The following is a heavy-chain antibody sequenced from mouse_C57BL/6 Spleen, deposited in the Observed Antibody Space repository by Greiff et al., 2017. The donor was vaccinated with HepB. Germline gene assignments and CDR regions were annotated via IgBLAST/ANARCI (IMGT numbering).Heavy chain of an antibody. D-gene: IGHD1-1*01. CDR2: IDPENGDT. V-gene: IGHV14-4*01. J-gene: IGHJ1*03. CDR1: GFNIKDDY. CDR3: TTGYGSRGRYWYFDV. Sequence: VQLQQSGAELVRPGASVKLSCTASGFNIKDDYMHWVKQRPEQGLEWIGWIDPENGDTEYASKFQGKAPITADTSSNTAYLQLSSLTSEDTAVYYCTTGYGSRGRYWYFDVWGTGTTVTVSS.